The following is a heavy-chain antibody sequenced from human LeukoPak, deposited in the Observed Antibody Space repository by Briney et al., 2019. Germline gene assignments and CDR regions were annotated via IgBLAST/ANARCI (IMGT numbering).Heavy chain of an antibody. Sequence: PGGSLRLSCAASGFTVSSNYMSWVRQAPGKGLEWVSVIYSGGSTYYADSVTGRFTISRDNSKNTLYLQMNSLRAEDTAVYYCASSIAAAGVLFDYWGQGTLVTVSS. CDR1: GFTVSSNY. J-gene: IGHJ4*02. D-gene: IGHD6-13*01. V-gene: IGHV3-53*01. CDR2: IYSGGST. CDR3: ASSIAAAGVLFDY.